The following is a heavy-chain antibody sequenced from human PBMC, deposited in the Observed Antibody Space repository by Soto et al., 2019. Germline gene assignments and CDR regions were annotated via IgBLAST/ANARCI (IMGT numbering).Heavy chain of an antibody. CDR1: GGSISSSNW. J-gene: IGHJ4*02. D-gene: IGHD3-22*01. CDR3: ARVGEVLNYYDSSGYFDY. Sequence: SETLSLTCAVSGGSISSSNWWSWVRQPPGKGLEWIGEIYHSGSTNYNPSLKSRVTISVDKSKNQFSLKLSSVTAADTAVYYCARVGEVLNYYDSSGYFDYWGQGTLVTVSS. CDR2: IYHSGST. V-gene: IGHV4-4*02.